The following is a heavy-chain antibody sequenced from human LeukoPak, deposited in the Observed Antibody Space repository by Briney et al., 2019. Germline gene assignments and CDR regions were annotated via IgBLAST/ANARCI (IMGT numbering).Heavy chain of an antibody. V-gene: IGHV4-39*07. CDR3: ARCSIPYYYGMDV. CDR2: IYYSGST. CDR1: GGSISSSSYY. D-gene: IGHD2-2*01. J-gene: IGHJ6*02. Sequence: SETLSLTCTVSGGSISSSSYYWGWIRQPPGKGLEWIGSIYYSGSTYYNPSLKSRVTISVDTSKNQFSLKLSSVTAADTAVYYCARCSIPYYYGMDVWGQGTTVTVSS.